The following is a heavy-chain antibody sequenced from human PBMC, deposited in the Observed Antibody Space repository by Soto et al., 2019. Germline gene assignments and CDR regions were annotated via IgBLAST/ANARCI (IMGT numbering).Heavy chain of an antibody. Sequence: TISLTGSSAAFTLSSGRCYWSWDRPPPGKGLEWLVYIYYSGNSYYNASLKSRLIISVNTSKEQISLKLSSVTAADTAVYYCARVPDGGASGYYCGRGYWGPGTRV. J-gene: IGHJ4*02. CDR2: IYYSGNS. D-gene: IGHD3-22*01. CDR1: AFTLSSGRCY. CDR3: ARVPDGGASGYYCGRGY. V-gene: IGHV4-31*02.